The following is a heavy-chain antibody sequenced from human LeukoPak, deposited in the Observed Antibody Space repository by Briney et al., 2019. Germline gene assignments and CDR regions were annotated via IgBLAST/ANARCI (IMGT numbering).Heavy chain of an antibody. J-gene: IGHJ6*02. CDR1: GFTFDDYG. CDR2: INWNGGST. Sequence: GGSLRLSCAASGFTFDDYGMSWVRQAPGKGLEWVSGINWNGGSTGYADSVKGRITISRDNAKNSLYLQMNSLRAEDTALYYCARVKRGRAAAGTYYYYGMDVWGQGTTVTVSS. V-gene: IGHV3-20*04. CDR3: ARVKRGRAAAGTYYYYGMDV. D-gene: IGHD6-13*01.